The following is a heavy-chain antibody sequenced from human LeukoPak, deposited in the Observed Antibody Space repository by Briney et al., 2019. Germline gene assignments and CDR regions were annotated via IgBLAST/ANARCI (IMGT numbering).Heavy chain of an antibody. CDR2: ISYDGSNK. V-gene: IGHV3-30*01. Sequence: GGSLRLSCAASGLTFSSYAMHWVRQAPGKGLEWVAVISYDGSNKYYADSVKGLFTISGDKSKNTLYLQMNSLRPEDTAFYYCARGPGPIAGAKNPFDIWGQGTMVTVSS. CDR3: ARGPGPIAGAKNPFDI. J-gene: IGHJ3*02. D-gene: IGHD1-26*01. CDR1: GLTFSSYA.